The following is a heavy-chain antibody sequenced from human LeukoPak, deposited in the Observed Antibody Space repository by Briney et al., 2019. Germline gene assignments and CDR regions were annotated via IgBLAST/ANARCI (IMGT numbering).Heavy chain of an antibody. V-gene: IGHV3-23*01. J-gene: IGHJ4*02. CDR1: GFTFSSYA. Sequence: PGGSLRLSCAASGFTFSSYAMSWVRQAPGKGLEWVSAISGSGGSTYYADSVKGRFTISRDNSKNTLYLQMNSLRAEDTAVYYCAKGRGDYDYVWVSYRPYFDYWGQGTLVTVSS. CDR3: AKGRGDYDYVWVSYRPYFDY. CDR2: ISGSGGST. D-gene: IGHD3-16*02.